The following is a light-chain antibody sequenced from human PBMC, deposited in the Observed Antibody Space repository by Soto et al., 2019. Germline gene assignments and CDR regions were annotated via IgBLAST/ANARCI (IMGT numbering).Light chain of an antibody. Sequence: QSALTQPASVSGSPGQSITISCTGTGSDVGSSTLVSWYQQHPGKAPKLMIFEGRKRPSGVSNRFSGSKSGNTASLTISGLQAEDEAEYYCSSYADTSTYVFGSGTKLTVL. CDR3: SSYADTSTYV. CDR2: EGR. CDR1: GSDVGSSTL. J-gene: IGLJ1*01. V-gene: IGLV2-23*01.